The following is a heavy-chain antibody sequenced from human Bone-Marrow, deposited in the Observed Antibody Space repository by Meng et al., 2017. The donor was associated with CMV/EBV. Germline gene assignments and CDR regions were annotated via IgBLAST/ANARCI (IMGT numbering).Heavy chain of an antibody. V-gene: IGHV1-18*01. Sequence: ASVKVSCKASGYTFTSYGISWVRQAPGQGLEWMGWISAYNGNTNYAQKLQGRVTMTTDTSTSTAYMELRSLRSDDTAVYYCARVPRSPSGDYGMDVCGQGTTVTASS. J-gene: IGHJ6*02. CDR2: ISAYNGNT. D-gene: IGHD2-15*01. CDR1: GYTFTSYG. CDR3: ARVPRSPSGDYGMDV.